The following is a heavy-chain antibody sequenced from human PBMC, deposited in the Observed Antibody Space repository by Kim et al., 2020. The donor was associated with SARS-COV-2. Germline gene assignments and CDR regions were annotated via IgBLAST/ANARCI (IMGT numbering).Heavy chain of an antibody. Sequence: SETLSLTCTVSGGSISSGGYYWSWIRQHPGKGLEWIGYIYYSGSTYYNPSLKSRVTISVDTSKNQFSLKLSSVTAADTAVYDCARVRSFFGVVRNFDYWGQGTLVTVSS. V-gene: IGHV4-31*03. D-gene: IGHD3-3*01. CDR2: IYYSGST. CDR3: ARVRSFFGVVRNFDY. J-gene: IGHJ4*02. CDR1: GGSISSGGYY.